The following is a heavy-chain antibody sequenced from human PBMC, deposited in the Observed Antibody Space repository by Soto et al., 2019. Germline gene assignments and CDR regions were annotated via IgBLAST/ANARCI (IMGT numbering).Heavy chain of an antibody. CDR1: VFTFSDCS. D-gene: IGHD4-17*01. V-gene: IGHV3-11*01. CDR3: ARDMTTVTKYYFDY. CDR2: ISGYSSTI. J-gene: IGHJ4*02. Sequence: GSLRLSCAASVFTFSDCSMTWIRQAPGKGLESVSFISGYSSTIYYADSVKGRFTISRDNAQNSLYLQMNSLRAEDTAVYYCARDMTTVTKYYFDYWGQGTLVTVSS.